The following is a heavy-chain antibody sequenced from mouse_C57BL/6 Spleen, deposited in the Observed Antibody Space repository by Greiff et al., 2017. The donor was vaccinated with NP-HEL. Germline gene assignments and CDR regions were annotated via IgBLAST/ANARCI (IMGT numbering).Heavy chain of an antibody. CDR3: ARRDGYDGDWYFDV. CDR1: GYTFTTYP. Sequence: QVHVKQSGAELVKPGASVKMSCKASGYTFTTYPIEWMKQNHGKSLEWIGNFHPYNDDTKYNEKFKGKATLTVEKSSSTVYLELSRLTSDDSAVYYCARRDGYDGDWYFDVWGTGTTVTVSS. J-gene: IGHJ1*03. V-gene: IGHV1-47*01. CDR2: FHPYNDDT. D-gene: IGHD2-2*01.